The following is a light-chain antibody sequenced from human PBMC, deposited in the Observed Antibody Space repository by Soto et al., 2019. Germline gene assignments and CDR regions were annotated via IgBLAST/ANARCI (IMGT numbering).Light chain of an antibody. J-gene: IGKJ2*01. CDR2: GAS. Sequence: EIVLTQSPGTLSLSPGERATLSCRASQSVSSSYLGWYQQKPGQAPRLLIYGASSRATGIPDRFSGSGSGTDFTLTISSLEPEDFAVYYCQQYGGSSLYTFGQGTKLEIK. V-gene: IGKV3-20*01. CDR3: QQYGGSSLYT. CDR1: QSVSSSY.